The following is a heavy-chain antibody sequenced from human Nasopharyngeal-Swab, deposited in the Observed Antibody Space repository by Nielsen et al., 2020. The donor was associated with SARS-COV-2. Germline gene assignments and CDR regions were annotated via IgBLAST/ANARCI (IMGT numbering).Heavy chain of an antibody. D-gene: IGHD3-22*01. CDR3: ARDDSSPHVGAFDI. Sequence: GESLKISCVASGFTFSSYAMGWVRQAPGKGLEWVSAISGSGGSTYYADSVKGRFTISRDNSKNTLYLQMSSLRAEDTAVYYCARDDSSPHVGAFDIWGQGTMVTVSS. CDR1: GFTFSSYA. CDR2: ISGSGGST. J-gene: IGHJ3*02. V-gene: IGHV3-23*01.